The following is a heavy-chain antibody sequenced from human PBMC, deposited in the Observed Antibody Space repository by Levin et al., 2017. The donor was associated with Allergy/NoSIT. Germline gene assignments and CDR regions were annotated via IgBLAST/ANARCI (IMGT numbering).Heavy chain of an antibody. CDR3: ARGHYDGSGTTEFDF. J-gene: IGHJ4*02. CDR1: DGSISSTRNY. CDR2: IYYSGTT. V-gene: IGHV4-31*03. D-gene: IGHD3-10*01. Sequence: RASETLSLTCSVSDGSISSTRNYWSWIRQHPGKGLEYIGYIYYSGTTYYNPSLNSRVTMSVDTSKNQFSLKLSSVTAADTAVYYCARGHYDGSGTTEFDFWGQGTLVAVSS.